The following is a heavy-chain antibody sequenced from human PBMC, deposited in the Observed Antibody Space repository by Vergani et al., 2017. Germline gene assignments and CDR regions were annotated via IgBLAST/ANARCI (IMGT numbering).Heavy chain of an antibody. CDR1: GYTFTGYY. V-gene: IGHV1-2*02. CDR2: INPNSGGT. J-gene: IGHJ6*02. D-gene: IGHD3-3*01. Sequence: QVQLVQSGAEVKKPGASVTVSCTASGYTFTGYYMHWVRQAPGQGLEWMGSINPNSGGTNYAQKFQGSVTMTRDTSISTAYMELTRLRSDDTAVYYCARAHTKLRLLSPYYYYYGIDVWGQGTSVTVSS. CDR3: ARAHTKLRLLSPYYYYYGIDV.